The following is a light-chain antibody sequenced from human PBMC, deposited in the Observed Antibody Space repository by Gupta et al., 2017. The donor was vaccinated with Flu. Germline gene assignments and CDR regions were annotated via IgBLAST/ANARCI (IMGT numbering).Light chain of an antibody. V-gene: IGKV3D-20*01. CDR1: QSVSQNY. Sequence: EIVLTQSPSTLSVSPGERATLSCGASQSVSQNYLAWYQQKQGQAPRLLMYDASRRESGISDRFSGSGFGTELTLTISRVEQEDFAVYYCQQNGSQLSIPIGQGTQVDIK. CDR2: DAS. J-gene: IGKJ5*01. CDR3: QQNGSQLSIP.